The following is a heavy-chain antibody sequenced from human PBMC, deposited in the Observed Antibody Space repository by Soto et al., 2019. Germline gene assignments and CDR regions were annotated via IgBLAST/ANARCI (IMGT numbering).Heavy chain of an antibody. CDR3: AKLMYSFDSSGFSIDY. CDR2: ISYDGSNQ. CDR1: GFTFSSYG. J-gene: IGHJ4*02. Sequence: QAQLVESGGGVVQPGRSLRLSCAASGFTFSSYGMHWVHQAPGKGLDWVAAISYDGSNQYYADSVKGRFTISRDDSKNTLYLQVNSLRPEDTAVYYCAKLMYSFDSSGFSIDYWGQGTLVTVSS. V-gene: IGHV3-30*18. D-gene: IGHD3-22*01.